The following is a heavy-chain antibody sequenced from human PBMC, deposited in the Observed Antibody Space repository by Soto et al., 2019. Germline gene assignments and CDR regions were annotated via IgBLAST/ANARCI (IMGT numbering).Heavy chain of an antibody. J-gene: IGHJ6*03. V-gene: IGHV4-31*03. D-gene: IGHD6-19*01. CDR2: IYYSGST. CDR1: GGSISSGGYY. Sequence: SETLSLTCTVSGGSISSGGYYWSWIRQHPGKGLEWIGYIYYSGSTYYNPSLKSRVTISVDTSKNQFSLKLRSVTAADTAVYYWARVDGRQQSLHYYMDVWGKGTTVTVSS. CDR3: ARVDGRQQSLHYYMDV.